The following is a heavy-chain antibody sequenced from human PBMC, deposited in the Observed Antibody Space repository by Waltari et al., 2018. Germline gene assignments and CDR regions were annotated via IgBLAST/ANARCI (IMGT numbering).Heavy chain of an antibody. D-gene: IGHD2-15*01. Sequence: QLQLQQSVPGLVKPSESLSLTCAVSGDSMCSTSWWSWVRQSPGKGLEWIGQVHLSGRTNYNPSLASRVTISIDTSNNQFSLKMPSPTAADTAMYYCARDRGRGIYLDSWGQGTLVTVSP. CDR2: VHLSGRT. J-gene: IGHJ4*02. V-gene: IGHV4-4*02. CDR1: GDSMCSTSW. CDR3: ARDRGRGIYLDS.